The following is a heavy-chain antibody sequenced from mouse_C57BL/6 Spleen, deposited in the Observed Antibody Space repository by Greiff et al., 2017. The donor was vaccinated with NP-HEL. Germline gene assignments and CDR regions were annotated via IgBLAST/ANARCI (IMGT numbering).Heavy chain of an antibody. Sequence: VQLQQSGPELVKPGDSVKISCKASGYSFTGYFMNWVMQSHGQSLEWIGRINPYNGDTFYNQKFKGKATLTVDKSSSTAHMELRSLTSEDSAVYYCARGGGSSAWFAYWGQGTLVTVSA. CDR1: GYSFTGYF. V-gene: IGHV1-20*01. CDR3: ARGGGSSAWFAY. D-gene: IGHD1-1*01. CDR2: INPYNGDT. J-gene: IGHJ3*01.